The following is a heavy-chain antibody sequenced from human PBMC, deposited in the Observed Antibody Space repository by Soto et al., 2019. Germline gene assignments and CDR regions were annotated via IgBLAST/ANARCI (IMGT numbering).Heavy chain of an antibody. D-gene: IGHD6-19*01. CDR1: GGSFSGNY. CDR2: ISHSGSGT. Sequence: SETLSLTCAVYGGSFSGNYWSWIRQPPGMGLEWIGEISHSGSGTNYNPSLKSRVTISVDTSKNQFSLKLSSVTAADTAVYYCARVVAGFDYWGQGTLVTVSS. V-gene: IGHV4-34*01. J-gene: IGHJ4*02. CDR3: ARVVAGFDY.